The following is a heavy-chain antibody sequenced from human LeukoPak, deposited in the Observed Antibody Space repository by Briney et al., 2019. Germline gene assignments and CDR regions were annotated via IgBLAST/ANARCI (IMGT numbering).Heavy chain of an antibody. CDR1: GITLSNSW. CDR3: ARAARADCTSPTCHSWLAP. D-gene: IGHD2/OR15-2a*01. Sequence: GGSLRFSCAASGITLSNSWIHWVRQAPGKGLVWVSRINSDGSTTTYADSVKGRFTISRDNAKNTLYLHMNSLRAEDTAVYYCARAARADCTSPTCHSWLAPWGQGTQVTVSS. V-gene: IGHV3-74*01. J-gene: IGHJ5*02. CDR2: INSDGSTT.